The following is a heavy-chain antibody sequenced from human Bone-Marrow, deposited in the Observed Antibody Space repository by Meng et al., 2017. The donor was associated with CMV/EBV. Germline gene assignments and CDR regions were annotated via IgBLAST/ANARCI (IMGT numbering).Heavy chain of an antibody. CDR1: GFSLSTSGMC. D-gene: IGHD6-13*01. CDR2: IDWDDDK. Sequence: SCPTLVKPTQTLTLTCTFSGFSLSTSGMCVSWVRQPPGKALEWLALIDWDDDKYYSTSLKTRLTISKDTSTNQVVLTMTNMDPVDTATYYCARTSQLYSSSWYFDYWGQGTLVTVSS. CDR3: ARTSQLYSSSWYFDY. J-gene: IGHJ4*02. V-gene: IGHV2-70*20.